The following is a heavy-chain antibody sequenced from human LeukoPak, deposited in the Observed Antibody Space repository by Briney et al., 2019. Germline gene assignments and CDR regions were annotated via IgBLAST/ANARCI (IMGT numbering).Heavy chain of an antibody. V-gene: IGHV3-23*01. J-gene: IGHJ4*02. Sequence: GGTLRLSCAAYGFTFSNYGMSWVRQAPGKGLEWVSGISGSGRSTYYADSVKGRFTISRDNSKNTLYLQMNSLRAEDTAVYYCARDRGYSSFDYWGQGTQVTVSS. CDR2: ISGSGRST. CDR1: GFTFSNYG. CDR3: ARDRGYSSFDY. D-gene: IGHD6-19*01.